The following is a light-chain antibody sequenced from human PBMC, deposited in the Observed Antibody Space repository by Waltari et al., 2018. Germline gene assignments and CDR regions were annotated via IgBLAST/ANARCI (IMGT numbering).Light chain of an antibody. J-gene: IGKJ5*01. CDR1: QAISSW. CDR2: AAS. CDR3: QQFDTFPLT. Sequence: DIQMTQSPSSGSPSVGDRVTIPCRASQAISSWLAWYQQKPGKAPKLLIYAASSLQSGVPSRFSGSGFGTDFTLTISSLQPEDFATYFCQQFDTFPLTFGQGTRLEIK. V-gene: IGKV1-12*01.